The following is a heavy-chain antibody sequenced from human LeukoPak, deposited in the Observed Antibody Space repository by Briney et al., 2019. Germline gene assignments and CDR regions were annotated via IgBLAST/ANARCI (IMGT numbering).Heavy chain of an antibody. Sequence: PGGSLRLSCAASGFTFSSYWMHWVRQAPGKGLVWVSRINSHGSSTSYADSVKGRFTISRDNAKNTLYLQMNSLRAEDTAVYYCARGLPRFSGWYFLRRFPDGMDIWGQGTTVTVSS. J-gene: IGHJ6*02. D-gene: IGHD6-19*01. CDR2: INSHGSST. CDR3: ARGLPRFSGWYFLRRFPDGMDI. V-gene: IGHV3-74*01. CDR1: GFTFSSYW.